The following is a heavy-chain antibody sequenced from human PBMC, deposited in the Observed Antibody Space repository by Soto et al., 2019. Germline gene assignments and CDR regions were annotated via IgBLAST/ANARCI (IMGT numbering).Heavy chain of an antibody. D-gene: IGHD7-27*01. J-gene: IGHJ4*02. V-gene: IGHV4-59*08. CDR3: AKNWNWGSLVH. Sequence: SETLSLTCTVSGGSISSYYWHWIRQSPGKGLEWIGYIYYSGTTNYNPSLKSRVTISLDTPKNQFSLNLSSVTAADTAVYYCAKNWNWGSLVHWGQGTLVTVSS. CDR1: GGSISSYY. CDR2: IYYSGTT.